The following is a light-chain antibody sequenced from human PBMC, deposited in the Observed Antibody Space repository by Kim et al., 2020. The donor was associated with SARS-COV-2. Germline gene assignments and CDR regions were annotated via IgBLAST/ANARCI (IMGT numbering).Light chain of an antibody. Sequence: GMSVTSACARSGGGSASHHVQWYQQRPGGAPTTVIYADSLRASGVPDRFSGSIDSSSNSASLTISGLKTEDEADDYCQSYDSRFWVFGGGTQLTVL. V-gene: IGLV6-57*03. CDR2: ADS. CDR3: QSYDSRFWV. J-gene: IGLJ3*02. CDR1: GGGSASHH.